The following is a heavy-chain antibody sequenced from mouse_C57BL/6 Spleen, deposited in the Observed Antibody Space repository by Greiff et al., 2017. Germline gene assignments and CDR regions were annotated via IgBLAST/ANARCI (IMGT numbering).Heavy chain of an antibody. Sequence: QVQLQQSGPELVKPGASVKISCKASGYAFSSSWMNWVKQRPGKGLEWIGRIYPGDGDTNYNGKFKGKATLTADKSSSTAYMQLSSLTSEDSAVYFCARWDYFDYWGQGTTLTVSS. CDR3: ARWDYFDY. J-gene: IGHJ2*01. CDR2: IYPGDGDT. V-gene: IGHV1-82*01. CDR1: GYAFSSSW.